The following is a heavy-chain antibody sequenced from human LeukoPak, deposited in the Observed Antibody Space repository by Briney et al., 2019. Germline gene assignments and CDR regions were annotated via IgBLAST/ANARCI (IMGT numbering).Heavy chain of an antibody. Sequence: GGSLRLSCTASGFTFADYALTWVRRAPGTGLEWVGFIRRNTYGGTAEYAASVKGRFTMSRDDSESTAYLQMNSLKTADTAVYYCARSRYYQSSGYYYEGVPDYWGQGTLVTVSS. J-gene: IGHJ4*02. V-gene: IGHV3-49*04. CDR2: IRRNTYGGTA. D-gene: IGHD3-22*01. CDR3: ARSRYYQSSGYYYEGVPDY. CDR1: GFTFADYA.